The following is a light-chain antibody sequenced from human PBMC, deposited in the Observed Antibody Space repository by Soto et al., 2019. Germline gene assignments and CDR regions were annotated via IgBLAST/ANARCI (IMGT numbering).Light chain of an antibody. CDR2: EVN. J-gene: IGLJ1*01. CDR1: SSDVGGYNY. CDR3: SSYAGSSNV. Sequence: QCSVTQPPSASGSPGQSFAISCTGTSSDVGGYNYVSWYQQHPGKAPKLMIYEVNKRPSGVPDRFSGSKSGNTASLTVSGLQAEDEADYYCSSYAGSSNVFGTGTKVTVL. V-gene: IGLV2-8*01.